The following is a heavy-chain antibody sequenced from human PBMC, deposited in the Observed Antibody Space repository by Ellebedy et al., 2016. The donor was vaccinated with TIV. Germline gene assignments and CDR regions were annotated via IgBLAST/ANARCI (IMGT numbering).Heavy chain of an antibody. CDR3: AKDWGGATDWYFDH. CDR1: GFRFDEYG. CDR2: ISWNSGTI. J-gene: IGHJ2*01. V-gene: IGHV3-9*01. D-gene: IGHD1-26*01. Sequence: SLKISCEVSGFRFDEYGMHWVRQVPGKGLEWVSGISWNSGTIAYADSVKGRFTISRDNAKNSLFLQMNSLGPDDTALYFCAKDWGGATDWYFDHWGRGTLVSVSS.